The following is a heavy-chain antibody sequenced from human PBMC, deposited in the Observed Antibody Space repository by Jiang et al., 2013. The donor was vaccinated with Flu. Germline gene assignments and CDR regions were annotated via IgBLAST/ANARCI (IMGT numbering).Heavy chain of an antibody. V-gene: IGHV1-69*01. CDR2: IIPMFGTP. Sequence: SGAEVKKPGSSVKVSCKASRVTFSNYAISWVRQAPGQGLEWMGGIIPMFGTPKYAQKFQGRVTITADESTSTAYMELSSLRSEDTAVYYCATYASGRYDYYYGMDVWGQGTTVTVSS. D-gene: IGHD3-10*01. CDR1: RVTFSNYA. CDR3: ATYASGRYDYYYGMDV. J-gene: IGHJ6*02.